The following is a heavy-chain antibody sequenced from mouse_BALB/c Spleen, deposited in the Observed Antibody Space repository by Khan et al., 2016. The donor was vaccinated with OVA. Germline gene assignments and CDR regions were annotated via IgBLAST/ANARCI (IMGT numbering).Heavy chain of an antibody. J-gene: IGHJ4*01. CDR3: ARQPGYYEGSAMDY. Sequence: EVELVESGGDLVKPGGSLKLSCAASGFTFSSYGMSWVRQTPDKRLEWVATLSSGGSYTYYPDSLKGRFIISRDNAKNTLNLQMSSLKSEDTAMYYCARQPGYYEGSAMDYWGQGTSVTVSS. CDR1: GFTFSSYG. V-gene: IGHV5-6*01. D-gene: IGHD2-3*01. CDR2: LSSGGSYT.